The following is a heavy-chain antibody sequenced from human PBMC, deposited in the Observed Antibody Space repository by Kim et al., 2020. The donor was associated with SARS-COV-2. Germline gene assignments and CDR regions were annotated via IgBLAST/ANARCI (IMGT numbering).Heavy chain of an antibody. CDR3: ARVVIAAAGVYYYGMDV. D-gene: IGHD6-13*01. J-gene: IGHJ6*02. Sequence: SETLSLTCTVSGGSISSYYWSWIRQPPGKGLEWIGYIYYSGSTNYNPSLKSRVTISVDTSKNQFSLKLSSVTAADTAVYYCARVVIAAAGVYYYGMDVWGQGTTVTVSS. CDR2: IYYSGST. CDR1: GGSISSYY. V-gene: IGHV4-59*13.